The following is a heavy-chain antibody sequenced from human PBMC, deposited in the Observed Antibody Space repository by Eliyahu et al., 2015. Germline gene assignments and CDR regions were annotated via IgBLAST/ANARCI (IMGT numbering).Heavy chain of an antibody. D-gene: IGHD2-21*01. CDR2: IYGSENT. CDR1: GDXVSRGGYY. J-gene: IGHJ6*02. V-gene: IGHV4-30-4*01. Sequence: QVQLQESGPGLVKPSQTLSLTCSVSGDXVSRGGYYWSWIRQPPGKGLEWIGYIYGSENTFYNPSLKSRVIISIDTSKNQLSLSVSSVNAADTAVYYCARGGSVSVIGEMIMGYFYGIDVWGQGTTVIVSS. CDR3: ARGGSVSVIGEMIMGYFYGIDV.